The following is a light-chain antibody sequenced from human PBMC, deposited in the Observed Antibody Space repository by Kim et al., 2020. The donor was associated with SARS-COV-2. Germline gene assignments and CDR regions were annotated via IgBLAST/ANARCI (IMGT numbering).Light chain of an antibody. J-gene: IGLJ2*01. V-gene: IGLV3-1*01. CDR1: NLGNKF. CDR3: QAWDTSTAV. CDR2: QDT. Sequence: VSPGQTASITCSGDNLGNKFAYWYQQKPGQSPVLVIYQDTKRPSGIPERFSGSNSGNTATLTISGTQAMDEADYYCQAWDTSTAVFGGGTQLTVL.